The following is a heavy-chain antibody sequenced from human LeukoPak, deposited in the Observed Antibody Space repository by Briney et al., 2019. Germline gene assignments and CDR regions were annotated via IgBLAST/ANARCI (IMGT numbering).Heavy chain of an antibody. CDR2: INSDGSST. Sequence: PGGSLRLSCAASGFTFSSYWMHWVRQAPGKGLVWVSRINSDGSSTSYADSVKGRFTISRDNAKNTLYLQMNSLRAEDTAVYYCARAPRITMIVVEPIDYWGQETLVTVSS. CDR1: GFTFSSYW. J-gene: IGHJ4*02. V-gene: IGHV3-74*01. CDR3: ARAPRITMIVVEPIDY. D-gene: IGHD3-22*01.